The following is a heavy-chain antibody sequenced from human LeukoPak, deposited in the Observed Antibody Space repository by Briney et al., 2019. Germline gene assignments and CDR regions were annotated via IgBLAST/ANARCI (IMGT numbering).Heavy chain of an antibody. CDR1: GYTFTDYY. Sequence: ASVKVSCKASGYTFTDYYIHWVRQAPGQGLEWMGWINPNSGGTNYAQSFQGRVTVTRDTSISTAYMELRSLRSDDTAVYYCARGILPSSWASGFDPWGQGTLVTVSS. D-gene: IGHD6-6*01. CDR2: INPNSGGT. J-gene: IGHJ5*02. CDR3: ARGILPSSWASGFDP. V-gene: IGHV1-2*02.